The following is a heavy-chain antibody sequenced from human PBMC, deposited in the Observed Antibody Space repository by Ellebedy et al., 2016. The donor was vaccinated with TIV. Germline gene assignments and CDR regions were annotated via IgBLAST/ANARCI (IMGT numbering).Heavy chain of an antibody. CDR2: IWHTGTS. J-gene: IGHJ3*01. Sequence: MPSETLSLTCTVSGGSISSSSFNWGWIRQPPGKGLEWIGTIWHTGTSWYNTSLASRLTVSVDTSKNQFSMNLSSLSDADTALYYCVRGGGNAFDVWGQGTKVTVSS. D-gene: IGHD3-16*01. CDR3: VRGGGNAFDV. CDR1: GGSISSSSFN. V-gene: IGHV4-39*07.